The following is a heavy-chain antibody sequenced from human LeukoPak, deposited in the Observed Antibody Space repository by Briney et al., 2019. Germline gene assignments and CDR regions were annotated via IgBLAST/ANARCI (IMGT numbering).Heavy chain of an antibody. Sequence: SETLSLTCTVSGGSFSGYYWSWIRQPPGKGLEWIGEINHSGSTNYNPSLKSRVTISVDTSKNQFSLKLSSVTAADTAVYYCARRPSGYLDYWGQGTLVTVSS. CDR3: ARRPSGYLDY. D-gene: IGHD3-22*01. CDR1: GGSFSGYY. J-gene: IGHJ4*02. V-gene: IGHV4-34*01. CDR2: INHSGST.